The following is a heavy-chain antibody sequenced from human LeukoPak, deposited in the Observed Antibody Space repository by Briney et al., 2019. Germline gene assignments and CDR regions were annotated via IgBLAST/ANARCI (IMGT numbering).Heavy chain of an antibody. CDR2: IGGSGGGT. Sequence: GGSLRLSCAASGFTFSTYAMSWVRQAPGKGLEWVSTIGGSGGGTYYADSVKGRFTISRDNAKNSLYLQMNSLRAEDTAVYYCAELGITMIGGVWGKGTTVTISS. V-gene: IGHV3-23*01. CDR1: GFTFSTYA. CDR3: AELGITMIGGV. D-gene: IGHD3-10*02. J-gene: IGHJ6*04.